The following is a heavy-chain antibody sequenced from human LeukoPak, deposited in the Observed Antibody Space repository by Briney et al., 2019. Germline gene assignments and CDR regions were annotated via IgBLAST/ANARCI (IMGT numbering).Heavy chain of an antibody. CDR3: AKDRQEGNFDY. D-gene: IGHD3-10*01. CDR1: GFTFSSYA. V-gene: IGHV3-23*01. Sequence: GGSLRLSCAASGFTFSSYAMSWVRQAPGKGLEWVSTISGSGGSTYYADSVKGRFTISRDNSKNTLYLQMNSLRAENTAVYYCAKDRQEGNFDYWGQGTLVTVSS. CDR2: ISGSGGST. J-gene: IGHJ4*02.